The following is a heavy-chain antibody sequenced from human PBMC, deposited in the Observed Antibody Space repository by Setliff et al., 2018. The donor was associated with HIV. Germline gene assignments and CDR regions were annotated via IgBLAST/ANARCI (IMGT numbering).Heavy chain of an antibody. Sequence: AASVKVSCKASGYTFNTYGISWVRQAPGQGLEWMGWISPYNGDTRYAQKFQGRVTLTTDTSTNTAHMELRTLRSDDTAVYYCTRGITRDSSGYYRDEYFQHWGQGTLVTVSS. D-gene: IGHD3-22*01. CDR2: ISPYNGDT. V-gene: IGHV1-18*01. J-gene: IGHJ1*01. CDR1: GYTFNTYG. CDR3: TRGITRDSSGYYRDEYFQH.